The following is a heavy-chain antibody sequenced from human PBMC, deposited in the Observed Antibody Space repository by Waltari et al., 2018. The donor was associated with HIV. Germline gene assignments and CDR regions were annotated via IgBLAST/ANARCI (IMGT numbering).Heavy chain of an antibody. Sequence: EVRLLESGGGLVRPGGSLRLSCAAVGFRWRDYNMKWVRQGPGKGLEWGASIGSLQNFIHYADSVKGRFTVSRDNAKNSLYLQMNSLTAEDTAVYYCARGPSSGWSWFDPWGQGTLVTVSS. CDR2: IGSLQNFI. D-gene: IGHD6-19*01. V-gene: IGHV3-21*01. CDR1: GFRWRDYN. CDR3: ARGPSSGWSWFDP. J-gene: IGHJ5*02.